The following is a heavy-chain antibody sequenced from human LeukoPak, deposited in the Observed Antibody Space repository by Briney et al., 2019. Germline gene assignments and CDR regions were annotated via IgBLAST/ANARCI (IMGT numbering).Heavy chain of an antibody. D-gene: IGHD3-10*01. Sequence: ASVQDTCKASGGTFSSYGMSWVRQAPARGLEWMGWISAYNGNTNYAQKLQGRVTMTTGTSTSTAYMELRSLRSDDTAVYYYARNVLLWFGELLDYWGQGTLVTVSS. V-gene: IGHV1-18*01. CDR3: ARNVLLWFGELLDY. CDR1: GGTFSSYG. CDR2: ISAYNGNT. J-gene: IGHJ4*02.